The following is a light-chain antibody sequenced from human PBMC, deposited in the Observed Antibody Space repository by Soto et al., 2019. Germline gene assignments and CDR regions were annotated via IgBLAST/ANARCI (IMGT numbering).Light chain of an antibody. CDR2: AAS. J-gene: IGKJ2*01. CDR1: QTISTH. Sequence: DIQMTQSPSSLSASVGDRVTITCRASQTISTHFNWYQQKPGKAPKLLIYAASTWQSGVPSRFSGSGSGTDFTITINSLQPEDFATYYCQQRLTSPYTFGQGTKLEIK. CDR3: QQRLTSPYT. V-gene: IGKV1-39*01.